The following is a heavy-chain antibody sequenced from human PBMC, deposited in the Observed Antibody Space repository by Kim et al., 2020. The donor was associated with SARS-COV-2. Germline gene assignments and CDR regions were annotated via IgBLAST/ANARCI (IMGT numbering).Heavy chain of an antibody. V-gene: IGHV4-39*01. CDR3: ARRAVTTLDFDY. D-gene: IGHD4-4*01. J-gene: IGHJ4*02. Sequence: YSNPSLKSRVTISVDTSKNQFSLKLSSVTAADTAVYYCARRAVTTLDFDYWGQGTLVTVSS.